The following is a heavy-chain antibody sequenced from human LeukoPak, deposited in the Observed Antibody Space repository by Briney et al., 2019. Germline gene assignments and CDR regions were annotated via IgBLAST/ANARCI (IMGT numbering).Heavy chain of an antibody. V-gene: IGHV4-39*07. Sequence: SETLSLTCTVSGGSISGSNYHWGWIRQPPGKGLEWVGNVYHSGSAFYNESLRGRTTISADTSKNQFSLKLTSVTAADTAVYYCAREPNVWGQGILVTVSS. CDR2: VYHSGSA. CDR1: GGSISGSNYH. CDR3: AREPNV. J-gene: IGHJ4*02.